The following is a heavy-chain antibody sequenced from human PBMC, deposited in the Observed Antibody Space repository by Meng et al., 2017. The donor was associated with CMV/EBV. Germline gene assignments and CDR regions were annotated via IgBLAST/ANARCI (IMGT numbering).Heavy chain of an antibody. D-gene: IGHD6-19*01. J-gene: IGHJ4*02. CDR2: VNSNNDAT. V-gene: IGHV1-2*02. CDR3: VRSSGWSLFDY. Sequence: QVERGQAGTEMKNPGASVKVSCTPSGFTFSDYYIPWVRQAPGQGLEWMGWVNSNNDATNYARKFQGRVSMTRDTSISTAHMELSRLMSDDTAVYYCVRSSGWSLFDYWGQGTLVTVSS. CDR1: GFTFSDYY.